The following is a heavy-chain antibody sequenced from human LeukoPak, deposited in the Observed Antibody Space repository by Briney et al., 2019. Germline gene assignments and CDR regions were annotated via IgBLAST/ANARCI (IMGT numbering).Heavy chain of an antibody. CDR2: INHSGTT. Sequence: SQTLSLTRAVYGVSFSGYYRSWIPHPPGKGLEWIGKINHSGTTNYTPSLKSRVTISVDTSKNQFSLKLSSVTAADTAVYYCAGNARASSDYWGQGTLVTVSS. V-gene: IGHV4-34*01. CDR1: GVSFSGYY. CDR3: AGNARASSDY. J-gene: IGHJ4*02. D-gene: IGHD2-2*01.